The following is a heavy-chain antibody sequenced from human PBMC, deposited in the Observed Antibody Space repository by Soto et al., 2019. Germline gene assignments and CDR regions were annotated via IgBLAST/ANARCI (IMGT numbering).Heavy chain of an antibody. V-gene: IGHV3-23*01. CDR2: ISGSGGST. CDR1: GFTFSSYA. CDR3: AKTNFDVKVNYYGMDV. Sequence: EVQLLESGGGLVQPGGSLRLSCAASGFTFSSYAMSWVRQAPGKGLEWVSAISGSGGSTYYADSVKGRFTISRDNSKNTLYLQMNSLRAEDTAVYYCAKTNFDVKVNYYGMDVWGQGTTVTVSS. J-gene: IGHJ6*02.